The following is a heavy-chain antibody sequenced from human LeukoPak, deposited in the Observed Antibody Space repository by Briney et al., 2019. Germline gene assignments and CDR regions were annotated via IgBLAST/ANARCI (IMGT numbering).Heavy chain of an antibody. CDR3: ARGGWLRKDAFDI. Sequence: GGSLRLSCAASGFTFSSYEMNWVRQAPGKGLEWVSYISSSGSTIYYAHSVKGRFTISRDNAKNSLYLQMNSLRAEDTAVYYCARGGWLRKDAFDIWGQGTMVTVSS. J-gene: IGHJ3*02. CDR1: GFTFSSYE. D-gene: IGHD5-24*01. V-gene: IGHV3-48*03. CDR2: ISSSGSTI.